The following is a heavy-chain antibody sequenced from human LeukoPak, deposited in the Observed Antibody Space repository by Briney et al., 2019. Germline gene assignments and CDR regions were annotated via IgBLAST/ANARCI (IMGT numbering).Heavy chain of an antibody. V-gene: IGHV3-48*04. Sequence: GGSLRLSCAASGFTLSNYGMHWVRQAPGKGLEWVSYISSSGYTIYYADSVKGRFTISRDNTKNSLYLQMNSLRAEDTAVYYCARDGHDYVDYFFDYWGQGTLVTVSS. D-gene: IGHD4-17*01. CDR3: ARDGHDYVDYFFDY. CDR1: GFTLSNYG. CDR2: ISSSGYTI. J-gene: IGHJ4*02.